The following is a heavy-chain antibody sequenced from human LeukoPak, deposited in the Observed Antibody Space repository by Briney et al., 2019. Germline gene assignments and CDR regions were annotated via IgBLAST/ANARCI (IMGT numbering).Heavy chain of an antibody. CDR2: IKQDESEK. J-gene: IGHJ4*02. CDR1: GFTFSNYW. V-gene: IGHV3-7*01. Sequence: GGSLRLSCAASGFTFSNYWMTWVHQAPGKGLEWVANIKQDESEKYYVDSVKGRFTVSRDNSKNSVYLQMNSLRAEDTAMYYCATPVGGVWSFDYWGQGTLVTVSS. D-gene: IGHD2-15*01. CDR3: ATPVGGVWSFDY.